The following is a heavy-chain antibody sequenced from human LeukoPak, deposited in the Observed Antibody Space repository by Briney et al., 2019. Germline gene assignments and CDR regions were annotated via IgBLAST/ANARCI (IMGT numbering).Heavy chain of an antibody. V-gene: IGHV4-34*01. Sequence: SETLSLTCAVYGGSFSGYYWSWIRQPPGKGLEWIGEINHSGSPNYNPSLKSRVTISVDTSKNQFSLKLSSVTAADTAVYYCARVVVGGARSYYYYYYMDVWGKGTTVTVSS. CDR1: GGSFSGYY. CDR2: INHSGSP. CDR3: ARVVVGGARSYYYYYYMDV. D-gene: IGHD3-16*01. J-gene: IGHJ6*03.